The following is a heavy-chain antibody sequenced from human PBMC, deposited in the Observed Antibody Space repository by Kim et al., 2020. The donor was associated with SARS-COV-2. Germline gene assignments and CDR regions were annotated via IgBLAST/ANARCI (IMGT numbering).Heavy chain of an antibody. CDR3: ARTETSVVSSYFDC. V-gene: IGHV3-11*01. D-gene: IGHD2-15*01. Sequence: ADSVNGRFTITRDNAKNSLYLQMNSLGAEETALYYCARTETSVVSSYFDCWGQGTLVTVSS. J-gene: IGHJ4*02.